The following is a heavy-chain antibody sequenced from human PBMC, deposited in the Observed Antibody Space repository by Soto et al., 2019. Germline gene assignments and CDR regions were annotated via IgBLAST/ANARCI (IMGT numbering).Heavy chain of an antibody. Sequence: PRWSLRLSCAASGFRFSDHYMTWIRQAPGKGLEWVSKISGGGTNMYYADSVKGRFTVSRDNAKNSLYLQMNSLRAEDTAVYYCASDPYHYGSGFWGQGTLVTVSS. D-gene: IGHD3-10*01. V-gene: IGHV3-11*01. CDR3: ASDPYHYGSGF. CDR2: ISGGGTNM. J-gene: IGHJ4*02. CDR1: GFRFSDHY.